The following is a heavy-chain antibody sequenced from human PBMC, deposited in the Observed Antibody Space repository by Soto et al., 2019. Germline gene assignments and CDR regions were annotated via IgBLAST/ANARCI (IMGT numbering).Heavy chain of an antibody. CDR1: GFTFSSYA. J-gene: IGHJ4*02. Sequence: DVQLLESGGGLVQPGGSLRLSCAASGFTFSSYAMNWVRQASGKGLEWVSTIGGSGGSTYYADSVKGRFTVSRDNPKNTLYLQMNSLRVEDTAVYYCAKDRGDGSYYLGYQFDYLGQGALVTVSS. D-gene: IGHD5-12*01. CDR3: AKDRGDGSYYLGYQFDY. CDR2: IGGSGGST. V-gene: IGHV3-23*01.